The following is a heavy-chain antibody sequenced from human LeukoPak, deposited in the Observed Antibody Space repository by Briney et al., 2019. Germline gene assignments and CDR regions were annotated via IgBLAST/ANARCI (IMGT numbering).Heavy chain of an antibody. D-gene: IGHD7-27*01. CDR3: ARDGNWGSDYFDY. CDR2: IEQDGSEK. V-gene: IGHV3-7*01. Sequence: GGSLRLTCAASGFTFSSYWMSWVRQAPGKGLEWVANIEQDGSEKYYVDSVKGRFTISRDNAKNSLYLQMNSLRAEDTAVYYCARDGNWGSDYFDYWGQGTLVTVSS. CDR1: GFTFSSYW. J-gene: IGHJ4*02.